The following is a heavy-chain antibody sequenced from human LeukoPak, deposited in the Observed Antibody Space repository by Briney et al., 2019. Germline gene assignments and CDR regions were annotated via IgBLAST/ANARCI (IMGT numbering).Heavy chain of an antibody. CDR3: AKDLWWFGECPNAFDI. CDR2: ISGSGGST. V-gene: IGHV3-23*01. CDR1: GFTFSSYG. J-gene: IGHJ3*02. Sequence: GGSLRLSCAASGFTFSSYGMSWVRQAPGKGLEWVSAISGSGGSTYYADSVQGRFTISRDNSKNTLYLQMNSLRAEDTAVYYCAKDLWWFGECPNAFDIWGQGTMVTVSS. D-gene: IGHD3-10*01.